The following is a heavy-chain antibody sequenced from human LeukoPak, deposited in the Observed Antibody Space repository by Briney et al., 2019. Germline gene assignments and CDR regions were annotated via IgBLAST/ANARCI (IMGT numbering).Heavy chain of an antibody. CDR3: VRDKDWGFDY. CDR2: ISGSGGST. Sequence: GGSLRLSCAASGFTFSSYAMSWVRQAPGKGLEWVSAISGSGGSTYYADSVKGRFTISRDNAKNSLSLQMNSLRAEDTAVYYCVRDKDWGFDYWGQGTLVTVSS. D-gene: IGHD7-27*01. J-gene: IGHJ4*02. CDR1: GFTFSSYA. V-gene: IGHV3-23*01.